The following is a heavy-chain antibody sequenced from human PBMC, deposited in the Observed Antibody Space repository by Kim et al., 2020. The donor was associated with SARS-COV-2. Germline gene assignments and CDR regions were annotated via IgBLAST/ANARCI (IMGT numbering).Heavy chain of an antibody. J-gene: IGHJ6*03. CDR1: GYTFTSYA. CDR3: ARGLGASPAAIEQDSSYYYYMDV. V-gene: IGHV1-3*01. CDR2: INAGNGNT. Sequence: ASVKVSCKASGYTFTSYAMHWVRQAPGQRLEWMGWINAGNGNTKYSQKFQGRVTITRDTSASTAYMELSSLRSEDTAVYYCARGLGASPAAIEQDSSYYYYMDVWGKGTTVTVSS. D-gene: IGHD2-2*01.